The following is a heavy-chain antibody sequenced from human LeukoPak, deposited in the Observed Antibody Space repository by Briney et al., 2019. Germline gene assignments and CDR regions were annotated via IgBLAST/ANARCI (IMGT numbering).Heavy chain of an antibody. V-gene: IGHV3-74*01. J-gene: IGHJ3*02. D-gene: IGHD4-4*01. CDR2: INSDGSST. CDR3: ARDDYNGADRAFDI. Sequence: SGGSLILSCAASGFTFSSYWMHWVRQAPGKGLLWVSRINSDGSSTSYADSVKGRFTISRDNAKNTLYLQMNSLRAEDTAVYYCARDDYNGADRAFDIWGQGTMVTVSS. CDR1: GFTFSSYW.